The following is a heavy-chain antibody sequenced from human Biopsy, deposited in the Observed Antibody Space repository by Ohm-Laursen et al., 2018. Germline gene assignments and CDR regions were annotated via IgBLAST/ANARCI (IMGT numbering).Heavy chain of an antibody. D-gene: IGHD3-3*01. J-gene: IGHJ4*02. Sequence: GASVKVSCNAPGGTFSNYGVNWVRQAPGQGLEWLGRIVPILGTVNYAQRFQGRVALTADKSTGTAYMELNRLISDDTAVYYCATDAGGYYTEFDFWGQGTLITVSS. CDR3: ATDAGGYYTEFDF. CDR1: GGTFSNYG. CDR2: IVPILGTV. V-gene: IGHV1-69*04.